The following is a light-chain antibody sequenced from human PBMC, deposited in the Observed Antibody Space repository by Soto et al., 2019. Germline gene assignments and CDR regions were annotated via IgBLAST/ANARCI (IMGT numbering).Light chain of an antibody. Sequence: SYELPQPPSVSVAPGKTARITRGGNNIGSKSVHRYQQKPRQAPVLVIYYDSDRPSGLPERFSGSNSGNTATLTISRVEAGDEADYYCQVWDSSSDHLVFGGGTKVTVL. CDR1: NIGSKS. J-gene: IGLJ2*01. V-gene: IGLV3-21*04. CDR2: YDS. CDR3: QVWDSSSDHLV.